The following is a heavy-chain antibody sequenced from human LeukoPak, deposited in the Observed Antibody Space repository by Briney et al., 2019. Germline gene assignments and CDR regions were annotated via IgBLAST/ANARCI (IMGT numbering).Heavy chain of an antibody. Sequence: PSETLSLTCAVYGGSFSGYYWSWIRQPPGKGLEWIGEINHSGSTNYNPSLKSRVTISVYTSKNQFSLKLNSVTATDTAVYYCARHYGPWGQGTLVTVSS. CDR2: INHSGST. J-gene: IGHJ4*02. D-gene: IGHD3-16*01. CDR3: ARHYGP. CDR1: GGSFSGYY. V-gene: IGHV4-34*01.